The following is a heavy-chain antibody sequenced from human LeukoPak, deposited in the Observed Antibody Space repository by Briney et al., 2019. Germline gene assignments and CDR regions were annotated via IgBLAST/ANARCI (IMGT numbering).Heavy chain of an antibody. J-gene: IGHJ4*02. D-gene: IGHD1-26*01. CDR2: IYYSGST. CDR1: GGSISSSSYY. Sequence: SETLSLTCTVSGGSISSSSYYWGWIRQPPGKELEWIGSIYYSGSTSYNPSLKGRVTISVDTSKNQFFLKLGSVTAADTAVYYCARNASDSGTSYFDYWGQGTLVTVSS. V-gene: IGHV4-39*01. CDR3: ARNASDSGTSYFDY.